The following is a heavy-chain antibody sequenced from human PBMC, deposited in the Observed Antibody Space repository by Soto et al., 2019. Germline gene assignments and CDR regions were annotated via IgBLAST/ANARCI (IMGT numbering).Heavy chain of an antibody. CDR2: VSYDGRVQ. Sequence: QVQLVESGGGVVQTGGSLRLSCAASGLTFNNYGMHWVRQAPGEGLEWVAVVSYDGRVQYYADSAKGRFTISRDNSKNTLYLQMNSLRDDDTAVYYCAKEISPKAGKWYFDLWGRGTLVTVSS. D-gene: IGHD6-19*01. CDR1: GLTFNNYG. V-gene: IGHV3-30*18. CDR3: AKEISPKAGKWYFDL. J-gene: IGHJ2*01.